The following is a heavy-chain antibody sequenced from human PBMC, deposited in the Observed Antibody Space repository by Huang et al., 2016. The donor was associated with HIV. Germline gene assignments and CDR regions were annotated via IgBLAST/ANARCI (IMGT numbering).Heavy chain of an antibody. CDR1: GFTFSSYG. D-gene: IGHD6-13*01. CDR3: AKGGRAAAVMDV. J-gene: IGHJ6*04. Sequence: QVQLVESGGGVVQPGRSLRLSCAASGFTFSSYGMPWVRQAPGKWLEWVAVISYDKSNKYYADSVKGRLTISRDNSKNTLYLQINSLTTEDTAVYYCAKGGRAAAVMDVWGKGTTVTVSS. CDR2: ISYDKSNK. V-gene: IGHV3-30*18.